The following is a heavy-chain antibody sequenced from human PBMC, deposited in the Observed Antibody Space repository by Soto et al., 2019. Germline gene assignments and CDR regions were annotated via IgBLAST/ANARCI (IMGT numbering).Heavy chain of an antibody. CDR3: ARQANPFYYYGMDV. V-gene: IGHV5-51*01. CDR2: IYPGDFDT. Sequence: PGESLKISCKASGYNFDSSWIGWVSQKPGKGLEWMGIIYPGDFDTKYSPSFQGQVTISADKSISTAYLQWSSLEASDTAIYFCARQANPFYYYGMDVWGQGTTVTVSS. CDR1: GYNFDSSW. J-gene: IGHJ6*02.